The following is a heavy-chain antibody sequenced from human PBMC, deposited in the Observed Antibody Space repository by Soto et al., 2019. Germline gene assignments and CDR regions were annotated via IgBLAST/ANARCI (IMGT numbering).Heavy chain of an antibody. CDR1: GFTFKNYA. Sequence: EVNLLESGGGVVQPGESLRISCVGSGFTFKNYAMTWVRQAPGKGLEWVSGTTGSGANKHYADSVRGRFTISGDNSQKTLYLEMKSLRVDDTAVYYCAKDGDFGEDGPAEDFEHWGQGTLVTVSS. CDR3: AKDGDFGEDGPAEDFEH. CDR2: TTGSGANK. D-gene: IGHD4-17*01. J-gene: IGHJ1*01. V-gene: IGHV3-23*01.